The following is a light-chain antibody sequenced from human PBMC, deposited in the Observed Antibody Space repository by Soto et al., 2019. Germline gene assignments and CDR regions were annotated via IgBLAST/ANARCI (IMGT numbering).Light chain of an antibody. J-gene: IGKJ3*01. CDR1: QTVTSSN. CDR3: QQYGDSLPVT. Sequence: EFVLTQSPDTLSLPPGERATLSCRASQTVTSSNVAWYQQKPGQAPRPLVYGPSTRATGVPDRFSGSGSGTDFTLTISRREPEVCAVYYCQQYGDSLPVTVGRGPKVEIK. V-gene: IGKV3-20*01. CDR2: GPS.